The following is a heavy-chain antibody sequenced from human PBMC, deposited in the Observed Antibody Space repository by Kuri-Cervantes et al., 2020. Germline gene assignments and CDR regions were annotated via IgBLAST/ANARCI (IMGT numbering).Heavy chain of an antibody. Sequence: ESLKISCTVSGGSISSSSYYWGWIRQPPGKGLEWIGSIYYSGSTNYNPSLKSRVTISVDTSKNQFSLKLSSVTAADTAVYYCARASYDFWSGYYPYYYYMDVWGKGTTVTVSS. V-gene: IGHV4-39*07. CDR3: ARASYDFWSGYYPYYYYMDV. D-gene: IGHD3-3*01. CDR1: GGSISSSSYY. CDR2: IYYSGST. J-gene: IGHJ6*03.